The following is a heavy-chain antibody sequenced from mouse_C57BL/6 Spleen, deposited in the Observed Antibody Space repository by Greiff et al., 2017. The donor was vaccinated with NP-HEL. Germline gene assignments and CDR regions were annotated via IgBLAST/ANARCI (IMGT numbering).Heavy chain of an antibody. CDR3: AIYDGYYVRFSWFAY. CDR1: GYSITSGYY. J-gene: IGHJ3*01. Sequence: EVKLQESGPGLVKPSQSLSLTCSVTGYSITSGYYWNWIRQFPGNKLEWMGYISYDGSNNYNPSLKNRISITRDTSKNQFFLKLNSVTTEDTATYYCAIYDGYYVRFSWFAYWGQGTLVTVSA. D-gene: IGHD2-3*01. V-gene: IGHV3-6*01. CDR2: ISYDGSN.